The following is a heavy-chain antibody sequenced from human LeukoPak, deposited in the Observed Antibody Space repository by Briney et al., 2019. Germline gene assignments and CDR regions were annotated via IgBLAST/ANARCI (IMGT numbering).Heavy chain of an antibody. CDR1: GFTFDDYA. CDR2: ISWDGGST. D-gene: IGHD4-17*01. Sequence: PGGSLRLSCAASGFTFDDYAMHWVRQAPGKGLEWVSLISWDGGSTYYADSVKGRFTISRDNSKNSLYLQMNSLRAEDTAMYYCARADYGDSWDYFDYWGQGTLVTVSS. V-gene: IGHV3-43D*03. CDR3: ARADYGDSWDYFDY. J-gene: IGHJ4*02.